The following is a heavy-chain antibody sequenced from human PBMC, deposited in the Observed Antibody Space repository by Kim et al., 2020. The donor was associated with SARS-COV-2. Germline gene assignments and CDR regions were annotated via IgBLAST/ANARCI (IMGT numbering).Heavy chain of an antibody. V-gene: IGHV3-30*03. D-gene: IGHD1-26*01. Sequence: GGSLRLSCAASGFTFSSCGMHWVRQAPGKGLEWVAVISYDGSNKYYADSVKGRFTISRDNSKNTLYLQMNSLRAEDTAVYYCATSMVGYSGRDSSLYYYGMDVWGQGTTVTVSS. J-gene: IGHJ6*02. CDR1: GFTFSSCG. CDR3: ATSMVGYSGRDSSLYYYGMDV. CDR2: ISYDGSNK.